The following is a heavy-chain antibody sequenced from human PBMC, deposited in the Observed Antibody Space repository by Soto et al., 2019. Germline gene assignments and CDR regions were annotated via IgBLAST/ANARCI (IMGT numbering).Heavy chain of an antibody. D-gene: IGHD6-13*01. CDR3: AKGRVAAAGTGDAFDI. CDR2: ISGSGGST. V-gene: IGHV3-23*01. CDR1: GFTFSSYA. J-gene: IGHJ3*02. Sequence: GGSLRLSCAASGFTFSSYAMSWVRQAPGKGLEWVSAISGSGGSTYYADSVKGRFTISRDNSKNTLYLQMNSLRAEDTDVYYCAKGRVAAAGTGDAFDIWGQGTMVTVSS.